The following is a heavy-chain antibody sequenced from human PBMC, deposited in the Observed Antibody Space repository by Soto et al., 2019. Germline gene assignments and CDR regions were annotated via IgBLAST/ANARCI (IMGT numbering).Heavy chain of an antibody. V-gene: IGHV1-18*01. CDR1: GYTFTSYG. CDR3: ARAPQTVAGAGIWY. J-gene: IGHJ4*02. CDR2: ISGYNGDT. Sequence: ASVKVSCKASGYTFTSYGISWVRQDPGQGLEWMGWISGYNGDTNYAQKYQGRVTMTTDTSTSTAYMELRSLRSDDTAVYYCARAPQTVAGAGIWYWGQGTLVTVS. D-gene: IGHD6-13*01.